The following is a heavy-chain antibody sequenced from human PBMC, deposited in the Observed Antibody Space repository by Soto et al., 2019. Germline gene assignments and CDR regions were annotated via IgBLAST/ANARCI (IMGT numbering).Heavy chain of an antibody. J-gene: IGHJ4*02. CDR1: GYTFTSYG. D-gene: IGHD4-17*01. CDR3: ARERDRYGDYRYYFDY. V-gene: IGHV1-18*01. CDR2: ISAYNGNT. Sequence: ASVKVSCKASGYTFTSYGISWVRQAPGQGLEWMGWISAYNGNTNYAQKLQGRVTMTTDTSTSTAYMELRSLRSDDTAVYYCARERDRYGDYRYYFDYWGQGTLVTVSS.